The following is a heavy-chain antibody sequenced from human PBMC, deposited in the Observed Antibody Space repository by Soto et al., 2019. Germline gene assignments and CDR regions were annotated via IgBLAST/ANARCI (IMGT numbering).Heavy chain of an antibody. D-gene: IGHD3-10*01. V-gene: IGHV4-59*01. J-gene: IGHJ5*02. CDR1: GGSISSYY. CDR3: ARDSGSGSYSLNYFVP. CDR2: IYYSGIT. Sequence: SETLCLTCTVSGGSISSYYWSWIREPPGKGLEWIGYIYYSGITKYSPSLKSRVTISVDTSKNQFSLKLSSVTAADTAVYYCARDSGSGSYSLNYFVPWRQGTLVTVSS.